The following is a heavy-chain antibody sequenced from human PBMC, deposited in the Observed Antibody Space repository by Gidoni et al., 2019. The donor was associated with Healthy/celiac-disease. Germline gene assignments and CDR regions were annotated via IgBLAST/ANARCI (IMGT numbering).Heavy chain of an antibody. CDR3: ARDREDIIAARPANWFDP. CDR2: IWYDGSNK. D-gene: IGHD6-6*01. J-gene: IGHJ5*02. CDR1: GFTFSSYG. V-gene: IGHV3-33*01. Sequence: QVQLVESGGGVVQPGRSLRLSCAASGFTFSSYGMHWVRQAPGKGVEWVAVIWYDGSNKYYADSVKGRFTISRDNSKNTLYLQMNSLRAEDTAVYYCARDREDIIAARPANWFDPWGQGTLVTVSS.